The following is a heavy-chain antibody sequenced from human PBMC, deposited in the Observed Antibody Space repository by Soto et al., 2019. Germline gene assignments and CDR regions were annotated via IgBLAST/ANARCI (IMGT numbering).Heavy chain of an antibody. V-gene: IGHV3-21*06. CDR2: ISSTTNYI. CDR3: ARGSEDLTSNFDY. J-gene: IGHJ4*02. Sequence: TGGSLRLSCAASGFTFTRYSMNWVRQAPGKGLEWVSSISSTTNYIYYGDSMKGRFTISRDNAKNSLYLEMNSLRAQDTAVYYCARGSEDLTSNFDYWGQGTRVTVS. CDR1: GFTFTRYS.